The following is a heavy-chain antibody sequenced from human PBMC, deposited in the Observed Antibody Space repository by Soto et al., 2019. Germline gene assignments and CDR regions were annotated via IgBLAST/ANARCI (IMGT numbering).Heavy chain of an antibody. V-gene: IGHV4-59*01. CDR2: IHHTGST. J-gene: IGHJ4*02. CDR3: ARSIDSSGFYFSNC. Sequence: SETLSLTCTVSGGFISSYYWSWIRQSPGKGLELIGYIHHTGSTNYNPSLKSRVTMSLDTSRNQFSLKLYSVTAADTAVYYCARSIDSSGFYFSNCWGQGTLVTVSS. D-gene: IGHD3-22*01. CDR1: GGFISSYY.